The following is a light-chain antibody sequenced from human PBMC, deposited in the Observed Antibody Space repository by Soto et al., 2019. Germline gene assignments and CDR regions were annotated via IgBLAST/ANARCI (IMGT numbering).Light chain of an antibody. CDR3: SSYTDSSNYG. CDR2: QVN. V-gene: IGLV2-14*01. J-gene: IGLJ1*01. CDR1: SSDLAIYNY. Sequence: QSVLTQPASVSGSPGQWITISCSGSSSDLAIYNYVSWYQQQPGKAPKLMIYQVNNRPSGVSNRFSGSSAGNTASLTISRLQADDEADYYSSSYTDSSNYGFGAGTMVTVL.